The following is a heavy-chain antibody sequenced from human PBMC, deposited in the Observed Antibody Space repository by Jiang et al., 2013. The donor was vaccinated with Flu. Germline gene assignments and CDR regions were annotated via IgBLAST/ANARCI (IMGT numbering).Heavy chain of an antibody. CDR3: ARVGDYGDYNADY. D-gene: IGHD4-17*01. CDR1: GGSISSYY. CDR2: IYYSGST. J-gene: IGHJ4*02. V-gene: IGHV4-59*13. Sequence: GSGLVKPSETLSLTCTVSGGSISSYYWSWIRQPPGKGLEWIGYIYYSGSTNYNPSLKSRVTISVDTSKNQFSLKLSSVTAADTAVYYCARVGDYGDYNADYWGQGTLVTVSS.